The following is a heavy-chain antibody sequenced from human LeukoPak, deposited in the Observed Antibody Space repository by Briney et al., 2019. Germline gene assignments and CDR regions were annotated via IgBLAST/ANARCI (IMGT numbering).Heavy chain of an antibody. CDR1: GGSFSGYY. J-gene: IGHJ4*02. CDR2: INHSGST. CDR3: ASSSSWYTADLDY. D-gene: IGHD6-13*01. Sequence: PSETLSLTCAVYGGSFSGYYWSWIRRPPGKGLEWIGEINHSGSTNYNPSLKSRVTISVDTSKNQFSLKLSSVTAADTAVYYCASSSSWYTADLDYWGQGTLVTVSS. V-gene: IGHV4-34*01.